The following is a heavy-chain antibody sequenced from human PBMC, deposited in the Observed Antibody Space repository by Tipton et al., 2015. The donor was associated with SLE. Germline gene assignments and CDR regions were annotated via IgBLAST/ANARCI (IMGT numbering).Heavy chain of an antibody. J-gene: IGHJ4*02. CDR3: VIEGGSYSFDY. Sequence: QVQLVQSGSELKKPGASVKVSCKASGYSITTYAMNWVRQGPGQGLEWMGLINTNTGNPTYAQGFRGRFVFSLDTSVSTAYLQINNLKAEDTAVHYCVIEGGSYSFDYWRQGTLVTVSS. V-gene: IGHV7-4-1*02. D-gene: IGHD1-26*01. CDR1: GYSITTYA. CDR2: INTNTGNP.